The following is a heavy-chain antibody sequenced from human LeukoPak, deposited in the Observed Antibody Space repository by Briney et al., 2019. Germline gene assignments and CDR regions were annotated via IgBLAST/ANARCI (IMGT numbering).Heavy chain of an antibody. J-gene: IGHJ4*02. CDR1: GDSISSYY. D-gene: IGHD6-19*01. V-gene: IGHV4-59*08. CDR2: IYYSGST. CDR3: ASIAVAGAR. Sequence: SETLSVTCTVSGDSISSYYWSWIRQPPGKGLEWIGYIYYSGSTNYNPSLKSRVTISVDTSKNQFSLRLSSVTAADTAMYYCASIAVAGARWGQGTLVTVSS.